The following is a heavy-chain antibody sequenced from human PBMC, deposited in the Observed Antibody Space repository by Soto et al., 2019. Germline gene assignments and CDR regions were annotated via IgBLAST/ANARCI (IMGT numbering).Heavy chain of an antibody. V-gene: IGHV1-2*04. J-gene: IGHJ6*02. CDR3: ARAGGWRDYGMDV. D-gene: IGHD2-8*02. Sequence: ASVKVSCKAAGDTFTGYYMHCVRQAPGQGLEWRGWINPNSGGTNYAQKFQSWVTMTRDTSISTAYIELSRLRSDDTAVYYCARAGGWRDYGMDVWGQGTTVTVSS. CDR2: INPNSGGT. CDR1: GDTFTGYY.